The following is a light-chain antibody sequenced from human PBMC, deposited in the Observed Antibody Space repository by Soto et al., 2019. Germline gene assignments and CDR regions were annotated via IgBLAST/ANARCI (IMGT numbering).Light chain of an antibody. Sequence: EIVMTQSPATLSVSPGERATLSCRASLSVSRNLAWHQQKPGQAPRLLIFDASTRATGIPARFSGSGSGTEFTLTITSLQFEDFPVYYCQQYNVWPRTSRQGTKADIK. CDR2: DAS. V-gene: IGKV3-15*01. J-gene: IGKJ1*01. CDR3: QQYNVWPRT. CDR1: LSVSRN.